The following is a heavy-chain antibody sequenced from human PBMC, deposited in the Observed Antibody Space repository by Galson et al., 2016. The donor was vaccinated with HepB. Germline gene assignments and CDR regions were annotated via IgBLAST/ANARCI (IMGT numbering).Heavy chain of an antibody. CDR1: GGTFSSYS. J-gene: IGHJ3*02. CDR3: AGDHYVGPTGSFDI. D-gene: IGHD1-26*01. Sequence: SVKVSCKASGGTFSSYSINWVRQAPGQGLEWMGGIIPIFGTANYAQKFQGRVTITADESTSTAYMELSSLRSEDTAVYYCAGDHYVGPTGSFDIWGLGTMVTVSS. CDR2: IIPIFGTA. V-gene: IGHV1-69*13.